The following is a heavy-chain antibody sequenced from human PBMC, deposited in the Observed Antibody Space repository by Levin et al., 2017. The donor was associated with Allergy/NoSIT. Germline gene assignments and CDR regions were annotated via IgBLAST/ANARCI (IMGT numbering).Heavy chain of an antibody. CDR3: ARRGRTYCGGDCYSSWFDP. CDR2: IYPGDSDT. V-gene: IGHV5-51*01. Sequence: KVSCKGSGYSFTSYWIGWVRQMPGKGLEWMGIIYPGDSDTRYSPSFQGQVTISADKSISTAYLQWSSLKASDTAMYYCARRGRTYCGGDCYSSWFDPWGQGTLVTVSS. J-gene: IGHJ5*02. D-gene: IGHD2-21*02. CDR1: GYSFTSYW.